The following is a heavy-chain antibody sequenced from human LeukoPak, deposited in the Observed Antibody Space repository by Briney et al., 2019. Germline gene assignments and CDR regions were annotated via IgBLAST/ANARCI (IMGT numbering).Heavy chain of an antibody. CDR3: ARDFESGTMTFDY. CDR2: ISAYNGNT. J-gene: IGHJ4*02. V-gene: IGHV1-18*01. CDR1: GYTFTGYD. D-gene: IGHD3-22*01. Sequence: ASVKVSCKASGYTFTGYDINWVRQATGQGLEWMGWISAYNGNTNYAQKLQGRVTMTTDTSTSTAYMELRSLRSDDTAVYYCARDFESGTMTFDYWGQGTLVTVSS.